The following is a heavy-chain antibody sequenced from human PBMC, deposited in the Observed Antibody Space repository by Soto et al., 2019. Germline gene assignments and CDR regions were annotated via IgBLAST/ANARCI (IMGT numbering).Heavy chain of an antibody. CDR2: ISAHNGNT. Sequence: QVQLGQSGAEVKKPGASVMLSCKASGYTFNKHAIMWVRQARGQGLEWMGWISAHNGNTNSAPKFQGRLTMTTDTSTSTAYMELRSLRSDDTAVYYCAKVLSGTYFDDSDYWGQGTLVTLSS. J-gene: IGHJ4*02. CDR1: GYTFNKHA. D-gene: IGHD1-26*01. V-gene: IGHV1-18*01. CDR3: AKVLSGTYFDDSDY.